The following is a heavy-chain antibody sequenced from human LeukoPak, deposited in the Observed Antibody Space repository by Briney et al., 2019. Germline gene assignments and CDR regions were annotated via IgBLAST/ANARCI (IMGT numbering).Heavy chain of an antibody. D-gene: IGHD3-16*01. CDR3: ARGMGQFGFGY. V-gene: IGHV3-20*04. CDR2: INWNGGST. CDR1: GFTFDDYG. Sequence: GGSLRLSCAASGFTFDDYGMSWVRQAPGKGLEWVSGINWNGGSTGYADSVKGRFTISRDNAKNSLYLQMDSLRAEDTAVYYCARGMGQFGFGYWGQGTLVTVSS. J-gene: IGHJ4*02.